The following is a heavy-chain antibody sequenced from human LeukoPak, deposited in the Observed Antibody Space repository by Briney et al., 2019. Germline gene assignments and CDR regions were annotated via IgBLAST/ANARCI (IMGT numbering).Heavy chain of an antibody. Sequence: PSETLSLTCVVYGGSLSGFHWSWIRQPPGKGLEWIGQINHGGSTKYNPSLKSRVTISVDTSKNQFSLKLSSVTAADTAVYYCARASGPWYFDLWGRGALVTVSS. CDR1: GGSLSGFH. CDR3: ARASGPWYFDL. J-gene: IGHJ2*01. V-gene: IGHV4-34*01. CDR2: INHGGST. D-gene: IGHD3-10*01.